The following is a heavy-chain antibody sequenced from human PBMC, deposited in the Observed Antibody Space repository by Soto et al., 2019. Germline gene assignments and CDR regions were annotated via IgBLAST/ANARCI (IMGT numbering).Heavy chain of an antibody. CDR2: IWYDGSNK. CDR3: ARGPLGSSSSWYVGGRYYYYYGMDV. J-gene: IGHJ6*02. CDR1: GFTFSSYG. V-gene: IGHV3-33*01. D-gene: IGHD6-13*01. Sequence: QVQLVESGGGVVQPGRSLRLSCAASGFTFSSYGMHWVRQAPGKGLEWVAVIWYDGSNKYYADSVKGRFTISRDNSKNTLYLQMNSLSAEDTAVYYCARGPLGSSSSWYVGGRYYYYYGMDVWGQGTTVTVSS.